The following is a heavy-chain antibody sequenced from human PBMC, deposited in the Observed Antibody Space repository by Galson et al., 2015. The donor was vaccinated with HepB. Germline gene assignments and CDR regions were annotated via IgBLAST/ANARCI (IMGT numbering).Heavy chain of an antibody. J-gene: IGHJ4*02. D-gene: IGHD5-24*01. CDR3: AKVGLQPPGFDY. Sequence: SLRLSCAASGFTFSSYGMHWVRQAPGKGLEWVAFIRYDGSNKYYADSVKGRFTISRDNSKNTLYLQMNSLRAEDTAVYYCAKVGLQPPGFDYWGQGTLVTVAS. V-gene: IGHV3-30*02. CDR2: IRYDGSNK. CDR1: GFTFSSYG.